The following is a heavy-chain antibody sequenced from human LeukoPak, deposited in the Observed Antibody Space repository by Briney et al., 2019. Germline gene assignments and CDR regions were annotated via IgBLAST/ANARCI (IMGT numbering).Heavy chain of an antibody. Sequence: GGSVRLSCAASGFKFDDYGMNWVRQAPGKGLEWVSGINYNGGSIGYADSVKGRFTVSRDNAKNSLFLQMNSLRAEDTALYYCARDWLGYCTNGVCSSYYFDYWGQGTLVTVSS. V-gene: IGHV3-20*04. J-gene: IGHJ4*02. CDR3: ARDWLGYCTNGVCSSYYFDY. D-gene: IGHD2-8*01. CDR2: INYNGGSI. CDR1: GFKFDDYG.